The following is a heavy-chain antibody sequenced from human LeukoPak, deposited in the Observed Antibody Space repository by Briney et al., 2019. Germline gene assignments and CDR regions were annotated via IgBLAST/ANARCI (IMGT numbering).Heavy chain of an antibody. CDR1: GGSFSGYY. Sequence: SETLSLTCAVYGGSFSGYYWSWIRQPPGKGLEWIGEINHSGSTNYNPSLKSRVTISVDTSKNQFPLKLSSVTAADTAVYYCARHNRASSWYSRVLDYWGQGTLVTVSS. CDR3: ARHNRASSWYSRVLDY. D-gene: IGHD6-13*01. J-gene: IGHJ4*02. V-gene: IGHV4-34*01. CDR2: INHSGST.